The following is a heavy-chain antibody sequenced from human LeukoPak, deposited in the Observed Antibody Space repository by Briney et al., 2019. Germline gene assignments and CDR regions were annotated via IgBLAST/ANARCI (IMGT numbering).Heavy chain of an antibody. CDR3: ARDGYSGYAFDY. J-gene: IGHJ4*02. CDR1: GFTFSSYS. V-gene: IGHV3-21*01. CDR2: ISSSSSYI. D-gene: IGHD5-12*01. Sequence: GGSLRLSRAASGFTFSSYSMNWVRQAPGKGLEWVSSISSSSSYIYYADSVKGRFTISRDNAKNSLYLQMNSLRAEDTAVYYCARDGYSGYAFDYWGQGTLVTVSS.